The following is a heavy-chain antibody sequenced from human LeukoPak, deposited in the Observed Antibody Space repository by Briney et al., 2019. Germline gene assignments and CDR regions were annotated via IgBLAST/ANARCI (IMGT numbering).Heavy chain of an antibody. CDR2: ISGSGGST. CDR1: GFTFSSYA. J-gene: IGHJ6*03. V-gene: IGHV3-23*01. Sequence: AGGSLRLSCAASGFTFSSYAMSWVRQAPGKGLEWVSAISGSGGSTYYADSVKGRFTISRDNSKNTLYLQMNSLRAEDTAVYYCAKDNPHEEAVAGLYYYYYMDVWGKGTTVTVSS. D-gene: IGHD6-19*01. CDR3: AKDNPHEEAVAGLYYYYYMDV.